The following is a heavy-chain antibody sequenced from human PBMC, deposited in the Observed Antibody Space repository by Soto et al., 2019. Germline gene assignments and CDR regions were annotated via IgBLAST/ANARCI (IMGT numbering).Heavy chain of an antibody. J-gene: IGHJ6*03. CDR2: IRSKPNNYAT. V-gene: IGHV3-73*01. D-gene: IGHD3-3*01. CDR3: SRQASDFWSGKPQYYMDV. CDR1: GFTFSGSA. Sequence: VQLVESGGGLVQPGGSLKLSCAASGFTFSGSAMHWVRQASGKGLEWVGRIRSKPNNYATAYGASVKGRFTISRDDSKNTAYLQMNSLNTEDTAGYYCSRQASDFWSGKPQYYMDVWGKGTTVTVSS.